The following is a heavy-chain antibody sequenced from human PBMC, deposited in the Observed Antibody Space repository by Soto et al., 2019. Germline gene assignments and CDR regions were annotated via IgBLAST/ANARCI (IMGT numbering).Heavy chain of an antibody. Sequence: TSETLSLTCTVSGGSISSYYWSWIRQPPGKGLEWIGYIYYSGSTNYNPSLKSRVTISVDTSKNQFSLKLSSVTAADTAVYYCARDSNRDSSWLNWFDPWGQGTLVTVSS. J-gene: IGHJ5*02. D-gene: IGHD6-13*01. CDR3: ARDSNRDSSWLNWFDP. CDR1: GGSISSYY. CDR2: IYYSGST. V-gene: IGHV4-59*01.